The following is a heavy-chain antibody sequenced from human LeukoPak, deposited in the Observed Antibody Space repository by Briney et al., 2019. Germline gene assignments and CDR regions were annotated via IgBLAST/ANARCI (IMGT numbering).Heavy chain of an antibody. CDR1: GYTFTDYR. CDR3: ARLNRVRSGRYYYYYYMDV. D-gene: IGHD3-16*01. J-gene: IGHJ6*03. V-gene: IGHV5-51*01. CDR2: IYPGDSNS. Sequence: GESLKISCQVSGYTFTDYRMAWVRQMPGKGLAWMGAIYPGDSNSEYSPSFQGQVTISADTSITTAYLQWSTLKASDTATYYCARLNRVRSGRYYYYYYMDVWGKGTTVTVSS.